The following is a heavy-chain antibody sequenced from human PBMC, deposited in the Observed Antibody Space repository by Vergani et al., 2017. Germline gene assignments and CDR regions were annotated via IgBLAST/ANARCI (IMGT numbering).Heavy chain of an antibody. Sequence: QVQLQESGPGLVKPSETLSLTCTVSGGSISSYYWSWVRQPAGKGLGWIGRIYSSGSTNYNTSRKSRITISVDTSKNQFSLKLRSLTAADTAVYYCARVSQLNVGVSDKNDAFDIWGQGTMVTVSS. J-gene: IGHJ3*02. D-gene: IGHD6-13*01. CDR1: GGSISSYY. CDR2: IYSSGST. V-gene: IGHV4-4*07. CDR3: ARVSQLNVGVSDKNDAFDI.